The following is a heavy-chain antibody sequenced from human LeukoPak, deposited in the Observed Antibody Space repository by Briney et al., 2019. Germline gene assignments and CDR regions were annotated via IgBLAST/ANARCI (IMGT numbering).Heavy chain of an antibody. V-gene: IGHV3-7*01. J-gene: IGHJ4*02. CDR1: GFTFSSYW. D-gene: IGHD6-13*01. CDR2: IKQDGSEK. CDR3: ARDEGSSWIKRLDY. Sequence: GGSLRLSCAASGFTFSSYWMSWVRQAPGKGLGWVANIKQDGSEKYYVDSVKGRFTISRDNAKNSLYLQMNSLRAEDTAVYYCARDEGSSWIKRLDYWGQGTLVTVSS.